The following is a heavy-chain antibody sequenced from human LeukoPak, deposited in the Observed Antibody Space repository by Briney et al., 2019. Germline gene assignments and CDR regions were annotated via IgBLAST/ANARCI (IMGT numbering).Heavy chain of an antibody. V-gene: IGHV4-61*02. D-gene: IGHD1-26*01. CDR2: VYSTGRT. Sequence: SETLSLTCTVSGGSISSPGSFWSWIRQPAGKGLEWIGRVYSTGRTNYNPSLKSRVVISVDKSKNHFSLNLSSVTAADTAIYYCARDLVGVVGGIPYWYFDLWGRGTLVSVSS. CDR1: GGSISSPGSF. J-gene: IGHJ2*01. CDR3: ARDLVGVVGGIPYWYFDL.